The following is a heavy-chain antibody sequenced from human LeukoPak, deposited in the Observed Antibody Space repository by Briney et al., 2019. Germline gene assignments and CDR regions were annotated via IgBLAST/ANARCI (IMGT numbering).Heavy chain of an antibody. J-gene: IGHJ3*02. CDR2: IYYSGST. CDR3: ARDSTVADDAFDI. V-gene: IGHV4-59*01. D-gene: IGHD4-17*01. CDR1: GGSISSYY. Sequence: SETLSLTCTVSGGSISSYYWSWIRQPPGKGLEWIGYIYYSGSTNYNPSLKSRVTISVDASKNQFSLKLSSVTAADTAVYYCARDSTVADDAFDIWGQGTMVTVSS.